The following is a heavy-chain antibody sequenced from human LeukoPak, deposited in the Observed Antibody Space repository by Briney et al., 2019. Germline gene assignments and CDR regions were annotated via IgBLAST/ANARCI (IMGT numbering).Heavy chain of an antibody. V-gene: IGHV3-21*01. Sequence: GGSLRLSCAASGFTFSSYSMNWVRQAPGKGLEWVSSISSSSSYIYYADSVKGRFTISRDNAKNSPYLQMNSLRAEDTAVHYCASSLSYYGMDVWGQGTTVTVSS. CDR1: GFTFSSYS. CDR2: ISSSSSYI. CDR3: ASSLSYYGMDV. J-gene: IGHJ6*02.